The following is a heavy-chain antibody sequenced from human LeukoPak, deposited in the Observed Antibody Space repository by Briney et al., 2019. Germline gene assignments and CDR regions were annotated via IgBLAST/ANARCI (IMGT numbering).Heavy chain of an antibody. CDR2: IYTSGST. CDR3: ARRVGYCSSTSCSQGGPYNWFDP. CDR1: GGSISTYY. J-gene: IGHJ5*02. V-gene: IGHV4-4*09. Sequence: SETLFLTCTDSGGSISTYYWSWIPQPPRKRREWIGYIYTSGSTYYNPSLKSRVTISVDTSKNQFSLKLSSVTAADTAVYYCARRVGYCSSTSCSQGGPYNWFDPWGQGTLVTVSS. D-gene: IGHD2-2*01.